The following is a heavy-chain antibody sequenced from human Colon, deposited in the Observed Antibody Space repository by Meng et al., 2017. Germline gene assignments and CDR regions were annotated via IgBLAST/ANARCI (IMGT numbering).Heavy chain of an antibody. CDR3: ARDHMGSLDY. V-gene: IGHV4-61*08. J-gene: IGHJ4*02. D-gene: IGHD1-26*01. Sequence: QGQLQESGLGLVRPSETLSLICTVSGGSVSRSGYQWGWIRQPPGKGLEWIGYASTNYNPSLKSRVTISLDTSRNQFSLSLSSVTAADTAVYYCARDHMGSLDYWGQGILVTVSS. CDR2: AST. CDR1: GGSVSRSGYQ.